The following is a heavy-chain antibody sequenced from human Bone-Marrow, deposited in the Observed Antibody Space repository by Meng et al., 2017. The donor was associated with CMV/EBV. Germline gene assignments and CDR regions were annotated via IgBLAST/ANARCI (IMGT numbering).Heavy chain of an antibody. Sequence: ASVKVSCKASGYTFTGYYMHWVRQAPGQGLEWMGIINPSGGSTSYAQKFQGRVTMTRDTSTSTVYMELSSLRSEDTAVYYCARKLAAAGPFDYWGQGTLVTVSS. CDR1: GYTFTGYY. V-gene: IGHV1-46*01. D-gene: IGHD6-13*01. CDR3: ARKLAAAGPFDY. CDR2: INPSGGST. J-gene: IGHJ4*02.